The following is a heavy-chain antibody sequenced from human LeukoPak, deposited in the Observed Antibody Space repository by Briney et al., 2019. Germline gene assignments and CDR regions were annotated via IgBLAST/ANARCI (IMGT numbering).Heavy chain of an antibody. CDR1: GYSFTAYY. CDR2: TSPTRGGT. CDR3: ASLEYASGSSNSYYYYDGRDI. J-gene: IGHJ6*02. Sequence: VASVKVSRKASGYSFTAYYIHWVRQAPGQGLEWMGRTSPTRGGTKYAQKFLGRVSMTRDTSISTSYMELSSLRPDDTAVYYCASLEYASGSSNSYYYYDGRDIWGQGTMVTVSS. D-gene: IGHD3-10*01. V-gene: IGHV1-2*02.